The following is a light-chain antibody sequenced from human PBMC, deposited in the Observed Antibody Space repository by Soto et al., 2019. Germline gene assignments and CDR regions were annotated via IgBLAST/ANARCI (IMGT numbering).Light chain of an antibody. CDR3: SSYTSSSTVI. Sequence: QSALTQPASMSGSPRQSITISCTGTSSDIGGYNYISWYQQLPGKAPKFIIYDVRNRPSGVSNRFSGSRSGNTASLTISGLQAEDEADYYCSSYTSSSTVIFGGGTKVTVL. V-gene: IGLV2-14*01. J-gene: IGLJ2*01. CDR1: SSDIGGYNY. CDR2: DVR.